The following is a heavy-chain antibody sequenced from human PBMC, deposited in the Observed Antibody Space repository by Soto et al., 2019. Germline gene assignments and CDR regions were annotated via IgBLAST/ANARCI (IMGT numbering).Heavy chain of an antibody. Sequence: GGSLRLSCIASGFTFSNYGMHWVRQAPGKGLEWVAFISDDGSNKYYADSMRGRFTMSRDNSKRTLYLQMSSLRVEDTAVYYCTKRRNVLRFLEWSSGMEVWGQGTTVTVSS. CDR1: GFTFSNYG. CDR2: ISDDGSNK. CDR3: TKRRNVLRFLEWSSGMEV. D-gene: IGHD3-3*01. J-gene: IGHJ6*02. V-gene: IGHV3-30*18.